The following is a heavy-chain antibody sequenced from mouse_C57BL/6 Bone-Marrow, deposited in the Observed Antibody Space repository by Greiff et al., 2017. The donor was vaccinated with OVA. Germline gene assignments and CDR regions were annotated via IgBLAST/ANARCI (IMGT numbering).Heavy chain of an antibody. Sequence: QVQLQQPGAELVMPGASVKLSCKASGYTFTSYWMHWVKQRPGQGLEWIGEIVPSGSYTTYNQKFKGKSTLTVDNSSSTAYMQLNSLTSEDSAVYYCARDDYGAYWGQGTLVTVSA. J-gene: IGHJ3*01. D-gene: IGHD2-4*01. CDR2: IVPSGSYT. V-gene: IGHV1-69*01. CDR3: ARDDYGAY. CDR1: GYTFTSYW.